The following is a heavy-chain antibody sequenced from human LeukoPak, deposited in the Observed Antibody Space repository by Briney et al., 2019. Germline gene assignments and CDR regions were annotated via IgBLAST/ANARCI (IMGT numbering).Heavy chain of an antibody. CDR2: IGNDGRDQ. D-gene: IGHD7-27*01. CDR3: ARDLMWGFDY. CDR1: GFTFSGHA. J-gene: IGHJ4*02. Sequence: PGGSLRLSCAASGFTFSGHATPWVRQTPGVGLEWVAIIGNDGRDQHYSDSVKGRFTISRDNSKNTLFLQLNSLRPEDTALYLCARDLMWGFDYWGQGTLVTVSS. V-gene: IGHV3-30*02.